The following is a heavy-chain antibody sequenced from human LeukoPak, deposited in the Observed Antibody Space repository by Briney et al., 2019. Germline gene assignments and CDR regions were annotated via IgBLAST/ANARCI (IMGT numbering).Heavy chain of an antibody. CDR1: GYTFTGYY. CDR3: ARGGGGEDATFDY. CDR2: INPNSGDT. V-gene: IGHV1-2*02. Sequence: ASMKVSCKASGYTFTGYYIHWVRQAPGQGLEWMGWINPNSGDTNYAQNFQGRVTMTSDTSISTVYMELSRLTSDDTAVYYCARGGGGEDATFDYWGQGTLVTVSS. D-gene: IGHD3-16*01. J-gene: IGHJ4*02.